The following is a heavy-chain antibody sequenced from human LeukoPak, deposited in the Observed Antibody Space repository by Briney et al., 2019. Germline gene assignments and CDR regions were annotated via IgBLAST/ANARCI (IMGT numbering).Heavy chain of an antibody. CDR1: GGSISSSSYY. CDR2: IYYSGST. CDR3: AREAVGCSSTSCYDV. J-gene: IGHJ6*04. V-gene: IGHV4-39*07. Sequence: PSETLSLTCTVSGGSISSSSYYWGWIRQPPGKGLEWIGSIYYSGSTYYNPSLKSRVTISVDTSKNQFSLKLSSVTAADTAVYYCAREAVGCSSTSCYDVWGKGTTVTVSS. D-gene: IGHD2-2*01.